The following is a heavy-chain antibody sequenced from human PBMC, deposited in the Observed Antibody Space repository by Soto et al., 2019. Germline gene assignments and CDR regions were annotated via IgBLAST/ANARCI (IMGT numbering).Heavy chain of an antibody. CDR1: GCSLIGYY. CDR2: INHRGSS. J-gene: IGHJ6*02. Sequence: GTLSLTCAVKGCSLIGYYWSWIRQSPGKGLEWIGEINHRGSSDYNPSLKSRVTISIDASKNHVTLELTSVTAADTAVYYCARSDNRNSLYGVDVWGQGTAVTVSS. V-gene: IGHV4-34*01. CDR3: ARSDNRNSLYGVDV. D-gene: IGHD1-7*01.